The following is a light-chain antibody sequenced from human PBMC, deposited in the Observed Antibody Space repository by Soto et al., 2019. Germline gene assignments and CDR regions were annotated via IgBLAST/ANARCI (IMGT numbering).Light chain of an antibody. J-gene: IGLJ2*01. CDR2: YDS. Sequence: SYELTQPPSVSVAPGKTPRITCGGNNIGSKSVHWYQQKPGQAPVLVIYYDSDRPSGIPERFSGSNSGNTATLTISRVEAGDEADYYCQVWDSSSDHPGVVFGGGTKLTV. V-gene: IGLV3-21*04. CDR1: NIGSKS. CDR3: QVWDSSSDHPGVV.